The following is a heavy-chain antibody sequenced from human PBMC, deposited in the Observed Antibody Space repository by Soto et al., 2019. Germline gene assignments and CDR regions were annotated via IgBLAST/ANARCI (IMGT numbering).Heavy chain of an antibody. CDR3: ARDTY. CDR1: GFTCGGYS. V-gene: IGHV3-21*01. J-gene: IGHJ4*02. Sequence: PGGSMRLSCGAAGFTCGGYSMSWVRQAPGKGLEWVSSISSSSSYIYYADSVKGRFTISRDNAKNSLYLQMNSLRAEDTAVYYCARDTYWGQGTLVTVSS. CDR2: ISSSSSYI.